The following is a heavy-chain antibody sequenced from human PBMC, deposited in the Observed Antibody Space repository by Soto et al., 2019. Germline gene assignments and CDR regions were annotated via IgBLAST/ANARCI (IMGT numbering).Heavy chain of an antibody. CDR1: GYTFTSYD. J-gene: IGHJ6*03. D-gene: IGHD4-4*01. Sequence: ASVKVSCKASGYTFTSYDINWVRQATGQGLEWMGWMNPNSGNTGYAQKFQGRVTMTRNTSISTAYMELSSLRSEDTAVYYCARKKVDYSNYYYYYYMDVWGKGTTVTVSS. CDR3: ARKKVDYSNYYYYYYMDV. CDR2: MNPNSGNT. V-gene: IGHV1-8*01.